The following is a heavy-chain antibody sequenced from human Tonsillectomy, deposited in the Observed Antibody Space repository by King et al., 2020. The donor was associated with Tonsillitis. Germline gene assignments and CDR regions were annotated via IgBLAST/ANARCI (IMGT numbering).Heavy chain of an antibody. D-gene: IGHD3-22*01. Sequence: VQLVESGGGLVQPGGSLRLSCAASGFTFSTYWMHWVRHAPGKGLVWVSRIKSDGTGATYADSVKGRFTISRDNAKNTLFLQMNSLRAEDTAMYYCARNYYDSSGYLVLYYFDYWGQGTLVTVSS. CDR1: GFTFSTYW. CDR3: ARNYYDSSGYLVLYYFDY. J-gene: IGHJ4*02. CDR2: IKSDGTGA. V-gene: IGHV3-74*01.